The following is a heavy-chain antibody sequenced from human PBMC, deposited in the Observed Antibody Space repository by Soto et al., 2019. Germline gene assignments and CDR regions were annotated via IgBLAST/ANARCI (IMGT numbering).Heavy chain of an antibody. CDR3: ARVGGEWLFTIYGMDV. CDR1: GFTFSSYA. Sequence: PVGSLRLSCAASGFTFSSYAMHWVRQAPGKGLEWVAVISYDGSNKYYADSVKGRFTISRDNSKNTLYLQMNSLRAEDTAVYYCARVGGEWLFTIYGMDVWGQGTTVTVSS. D-gene: IGHD3-3*01. CDR2: ISYDGSNK. V-gene: IGHV3-30-3*01. J-gene: IGHJ6*02.